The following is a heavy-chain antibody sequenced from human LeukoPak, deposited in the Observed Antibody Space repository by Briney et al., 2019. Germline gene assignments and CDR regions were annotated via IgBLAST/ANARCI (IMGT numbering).Heavy chain of an antibody. D-gene: IGHD3-22*01. J-gene: IGHJ4*02. V-gene: IGHV1-69*02. CDR2: IIPILGIT. Sequence: SVKVSCKASGGAFSSYTFRWVREAPGQGLEWMGRIIPILGITNYTQKFQGRVTITADRSTTTAYMELNSLRSENTAVYYCARVADNSGYTFDSWGQGTLVTVSS. CDR3: ARVADNSGYTFDS. CDR1: GGAFSSYT.